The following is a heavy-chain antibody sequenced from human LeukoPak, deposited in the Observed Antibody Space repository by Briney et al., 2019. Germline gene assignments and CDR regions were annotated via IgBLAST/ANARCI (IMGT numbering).Heavy chain of an antibody. D-gene: IGHD1-26*01. CDR2: INPNTGGA. V-gene: IGHV1-2*04. J-gene: IGHJ4*02. Sequence: TSVKVSCKASGYTFADNFIHWVRQAPGQGLEWMGRINPNTGGAEYAPKFQGWVTMTRDTSISTAYVEVNRLISDDTAVYYCARDLTSTSNWEFDYWGQGTLVIVSS. CDR1: GYTFADNF. CDR3: ARDLTSTSNWEFDY.